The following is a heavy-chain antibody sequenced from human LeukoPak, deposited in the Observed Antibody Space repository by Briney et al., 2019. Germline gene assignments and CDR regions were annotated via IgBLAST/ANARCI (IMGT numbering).Heavy chain of an antibody. CDR3: ARGSGGIAARRYYYYYYMDV. D-gene: IGHD6-6*01. V-gene: IGHV1-69*06. Sequence: ASVKVSCKASGGTFSSYAISWVRQAPGQGLEWMGGIIPIFGTANYAQKFQGRVTITADKSTSTAYMELSSLRSEDTAVYYCARGSGGIAARRYYYYYYMDVWGKGTTVTVSS. J-gene: IGHJ6*03. CDR1: GGTFSSYA. CDR2: IIPIFGTA.